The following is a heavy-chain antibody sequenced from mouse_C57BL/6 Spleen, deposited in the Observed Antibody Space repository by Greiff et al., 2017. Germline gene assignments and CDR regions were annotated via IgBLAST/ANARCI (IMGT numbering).Heavy chain of an antibody. Sequence: VQLQQPGTELVKPGASVKLSCKASGYTFTSYWMHWVQQRPGQGLEWIGNINPSAGGPNYNQKFKSKATLTVDKSSNTAYMQLNSLTSEDAAVYYGARKGSELDDWGQGTTLTVSS. J-gene: IGHJ2*01. CDR1: GYTFTSYW. CDR2: INPSAGGP. CDR3: ARKGSELDD. V-gene: IGHV1-53*01.